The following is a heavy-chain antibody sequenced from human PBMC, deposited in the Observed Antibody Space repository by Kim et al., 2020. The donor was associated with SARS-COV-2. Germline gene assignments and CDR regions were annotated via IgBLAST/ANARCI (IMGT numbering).Heavy chain of an antibody. J-gene: IGHJ6*02. CDR1: GYSFTSYW. CDR2: IYPGDSDT. V-gene: IGHV5-51*01. CDR3: ARCTTSAGSGYYDYYYYGMDV. D-gene: IGHD3-3*01. Sequence: GESLKISCKGSGYSFTSYWIGWVRKMPGKGLEWMGIIYPGDSDTRYSPYFQVQVTISADKSNSTAYLQWSSLKASDTDMYYCARCTTSAGSGYYDYYYYGMDVWGQGTTFTVSS.